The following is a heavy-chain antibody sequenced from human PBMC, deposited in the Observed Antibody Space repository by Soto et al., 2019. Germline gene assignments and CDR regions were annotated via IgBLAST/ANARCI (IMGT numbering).Heavy chain of an antibody. J-gene: IGHJ5*02. CDR3: ARYGFDYNWFDP. CDR1: GGSISSYY. Sequence: QVQLQESGPGLVKPSETLSLTCTVSGGSISSYYWSWIRQPPGKGLEWIGYIYYSGSTNYNPSLKSRVTISVDTSKNQFSLKLSSVTAADTAVYYCARYGFDYNWFDPWGQGTLVTVSS. CDR2: IYYSGST. D-gene: IGHD3-9*01. V-gene: IGHV4-59*01.